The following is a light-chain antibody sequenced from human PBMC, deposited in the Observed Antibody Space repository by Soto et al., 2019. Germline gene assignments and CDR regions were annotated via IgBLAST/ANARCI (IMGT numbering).Light chain of an antibody. CDR3: RQRSDWPVT. J-gene: IGKJ3*01. V-gene: IGKV3-11*01. CDR2: DSS. CDR1: QSVRTS. Sequence: EIVLTQSPATLSLSPGERATLSCRASQSVRTSLAWYQQKPDQAPRLLIYDSSNRAPGIPARFSGSGSGTDFTLTISRLEPEDFAVYYCRQRSDWPVTFGPGTKVDNK.